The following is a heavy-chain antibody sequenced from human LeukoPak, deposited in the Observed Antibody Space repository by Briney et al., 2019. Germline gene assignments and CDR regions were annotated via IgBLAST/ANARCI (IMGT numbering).Heavy chain of an antibody. CDR1: GFTFSSYS. CDR2: ISSSSSYI. CDR3: ARDEGGYRNWFDP. D-gene: IGHD5-12*01. Sequence: GGSLRLSCAASGFTFSSYSMNWVRQAPGKGLEWVSSISSSSSYIYYADSVKGRFTISRDNAKNSLYLQMNSLRAEDTAVYYCARDEGGYRNWFDPWGQGTLVTVSS. J-gene: IGHJ5*02. V-gene: IGHV3-21*01.